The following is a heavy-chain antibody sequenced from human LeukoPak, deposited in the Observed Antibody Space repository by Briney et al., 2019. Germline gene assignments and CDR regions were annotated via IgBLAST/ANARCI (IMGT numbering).Heavy chain of an antibody. CDR1: GFTVSYNY. J-gene: IGHJ4*02. D-gene: IGHD7-27*01. CDR3: ARGTAWGHQDH. Sequence: GGSLRLSCAASGFTVSYNYMSWVRQAPGKGLEWVSIIYSSGNTYYADSVKGRFTISRDNSKSVLYLQMNSLRAEDTAVYYCARGTAWGHQDHWGQGTLVTVSS. CDR2: IYSSGNT. V-gene: IGHV3-66*01.